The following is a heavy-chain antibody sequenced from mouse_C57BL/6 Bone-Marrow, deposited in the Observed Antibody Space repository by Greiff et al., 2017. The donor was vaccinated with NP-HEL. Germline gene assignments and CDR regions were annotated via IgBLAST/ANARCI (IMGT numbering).Heavy chain of an antibody. CDR1: GFTFSDYG. D-gene: IGHD4-1*01. J-gene: IGHJ3*01. Sequence: EVKLVESGGGLVQPGGSLKLSCAASGFTFSDYGMAWVRQAPRKGPEWVAFISNLAYSIYYADTVTGRFTISRENAKNTLYLEMSSLRSEDTAMYYCARHDWDLAWFAYWGQGTLVTVSA. V-gene: IGHV5-15*01. CDR2: ISNLAYSI. CDR3: ARHDWDLAWFAY.